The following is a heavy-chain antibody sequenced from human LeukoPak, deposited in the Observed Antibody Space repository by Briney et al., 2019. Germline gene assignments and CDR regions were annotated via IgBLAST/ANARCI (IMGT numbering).Heavy chain of an antibody. CDR2: ISSSSSYI. Sequence: PGGSLRLSCAASGFTFSSYSMNWVRQAPGKGLEWVSSISSSSSYIYYADSVKGRFTISRDNAKNSLYLQMNSLRAEDTAVYYCARDHLELGTSNGSDYWGQGTLVTVSS. CDR3: ARDHLELGTSNGSDY. J-gene: IGHJ4*02. V-gene: IGHV3-21*01. CDR1: GFTFSSYS. D-gene: IGHD7-27*01.